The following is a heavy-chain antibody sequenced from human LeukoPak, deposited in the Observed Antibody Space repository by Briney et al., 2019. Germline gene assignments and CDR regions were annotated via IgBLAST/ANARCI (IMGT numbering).Heavy chain of an antibody. Sequence: EASVKVSCKASGYSFTGHYMHWVRQAPGQGLEWMGWINPKSGGTNYAQKFQGRVTMTRDTSISTAYMDMSSLRSDDTAVYYCARAGPPPGWFDPWGQGTLVTVSS. CDR1: GYSFTGHY. D-gene: IGHD7-27*01. CDR3: ARAGPPPGWFDP. V-gene: IGHV1-2*02. J-gene: IGHJ5*02. CDR2: INPKSGGT.